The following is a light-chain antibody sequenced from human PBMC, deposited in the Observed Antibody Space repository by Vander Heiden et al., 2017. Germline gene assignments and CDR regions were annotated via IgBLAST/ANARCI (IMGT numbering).Light chain of an antibody. J-gene: IGKJ2*01. CDR1: QSPSIY. Sequence: DIQMTQSPSTLSASEGDTVMITCRASQSPSIYLNWYQQKPGKAPQLLITGASSLHSGVPSRFSGSGSGSVFTLTISSLQPDDFATYYCQQSYTSPYTFGQGTNLDI. CDR3: QQSYTSPYT. V-gene: IGKV1-39*01. CDR2: GAS.